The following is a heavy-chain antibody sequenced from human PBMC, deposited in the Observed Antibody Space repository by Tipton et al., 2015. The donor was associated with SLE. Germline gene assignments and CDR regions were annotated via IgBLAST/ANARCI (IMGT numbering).Heavy chain of an antibody. CDR3: AVKPGTAMVKWFDP. Sequence: TLSLTCTVSGGSISSYYWSWIRQPPGKGLEWIGYIYYSGSTNYNPSLKSRVTISVDTSKNQFSLKLSSVTAADTAVYYCAVKPGTAMVKWFDPWGQGTLVTVSS. J-gene: IGHJ5*02. CDR2: IYYSGST. V-gene: IGHV4-59*12. CDR1: GGSISSYY. D-gene: IGHD5-18*01.